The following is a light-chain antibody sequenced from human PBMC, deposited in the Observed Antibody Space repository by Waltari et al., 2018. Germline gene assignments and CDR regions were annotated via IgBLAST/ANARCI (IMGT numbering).Light chain of an antibody. J-gene: IGKJ1*01. CDR3: QHDKNYSPWT. V-gene: IGKV1-5*03. Sequence: DIQMTQSPSTLSASVGDRVTITCRASQNINSWLAWYQQKPGKAPKLRIYKASSLESGVPSRFSGSGSGTEFTLTITSLQPDEFATYFCQHDKNYSPWTFGQGIKVEVK. CDR1: QNINSW. CDR2: KAS.